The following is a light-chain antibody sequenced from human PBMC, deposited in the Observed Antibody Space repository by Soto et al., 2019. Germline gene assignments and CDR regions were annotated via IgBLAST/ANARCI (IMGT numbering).Light chain of an antibody. J-gene: IGKJ1*01. CDR1: QGMSSW. CDR2: AAS. V-gene: IGKV1-12*02. Sequence: DIQLTQSPSSVSASVGDRVTITCRASQGMSSWLAWFQQKPGKAPKLLIYAASSLQSGVPSRFSGSGSGTDFTLTISSLQPADFATYYCQQTNFFPWTFGQGTKVEIK. CDR3: QQTNFFPWT.